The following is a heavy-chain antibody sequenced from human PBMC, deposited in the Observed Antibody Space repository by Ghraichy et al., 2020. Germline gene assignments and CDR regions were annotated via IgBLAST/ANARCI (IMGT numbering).Heavy chain of an antibody. V-gene: IGHV3-7*01. CDR1: GFIFNDYW. CDR2: IKEDGGEK. J-gene: IGHJ4*02. CDR3: ARRMTTVTILDY. Sequence: GWSLRLSCAASGFIFNDYWMTWDRQAPGKGLEWLANIKEDGGEKHYMDSVKGRFTVSRDNARNSVLLQMNSLRAEDTAVYYCARRMTTVTILDYWGRGTLVTVSS. D-gene: IGHD4-17*01.